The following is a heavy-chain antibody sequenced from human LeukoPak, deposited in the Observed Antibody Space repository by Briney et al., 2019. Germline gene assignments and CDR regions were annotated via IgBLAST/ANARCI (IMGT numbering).Heavy chain of an antibody. CDR1: GGTFSSYA. CDR3: WSNYDILTGYPTPFDY. Sequence: SVKVSCKAPGGTFSSYAISWVRQAPGQGLEWMGGIIPIFGTANYAQKFQGRVTITADESMSTAYMELSSLRSEDTAVYYCWSNYDILTGYPTPFDYWGQGTLVTVSS. CDR2: IIPIFGTA. D-gene: IGHD3-9*01. J-gene: IGHJ4*02. V-gene: IGHV1-69*13.